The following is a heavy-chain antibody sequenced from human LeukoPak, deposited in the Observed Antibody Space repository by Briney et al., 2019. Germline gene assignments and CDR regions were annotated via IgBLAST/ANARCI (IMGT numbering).Heavy chain of an antibody. CDR2: ISISGSTI. CDR3: ARAPGIQAAFDI. V-gene: IGHV3-48*03. J-gene: IGHJ3*02. Sequence: GGSLRLSCAASGFTFSSFEMNWVRQAPGKGLEWVSYISISGSTIYYADSVKGRFTISRDNAKNSLYLQMNSLRAEDTAVYYCARAPGIQAAFDIWGQGTMVTVSS. CDR1: GFTFSSFE.